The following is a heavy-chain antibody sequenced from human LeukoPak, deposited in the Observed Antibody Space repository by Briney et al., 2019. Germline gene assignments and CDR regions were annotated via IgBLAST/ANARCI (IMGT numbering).Heavy chain of an antibody. D-gene: IGHD3-16*01. J-gene: IGHJ4*02. CDR1: GIPFSDAW. Sequence: GGSLRLSCIVSGIPFSDAWMSWVRQAPGQGLEWVGRMRSKRGGGTTDYAAPVKGRFTISRDDSRNTLYLRMDSLQIEDTAVYYCTWMTTFFTVDFWGQGTRVTVSS. V-gene: IGHV3-15*01. CDR2: MRSKRGGGTT. CDR3: TWMTTFFTVDF.